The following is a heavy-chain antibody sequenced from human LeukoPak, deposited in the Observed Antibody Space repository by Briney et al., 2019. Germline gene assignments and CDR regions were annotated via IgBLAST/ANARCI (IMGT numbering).Heavy chain of an antibody. CDR2: INPNSGGT. V-gene: IGHV1-2*04. J-gene: IGHJ3*02. CDR3: ARDRSFGEPDAFDI. Sequence: ASVKVSCKASGYLFRGYGISWVRQAPGQGLEWMGWINPNSGGTNYAQKFQGWVTMTRDTSISTAYMELSRLRSDDTAVYYCARDRSFGEPDAFDIWGQGTMVTVSS. D-gene: IGHD3-10*01. CDR1: GYLFRGYG.